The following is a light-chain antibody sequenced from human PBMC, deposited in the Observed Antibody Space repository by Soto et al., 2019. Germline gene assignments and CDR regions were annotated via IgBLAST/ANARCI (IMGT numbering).Light chain of an antibody. CDR3: CSYAGTTHV. J-gene: IGLJ1*01. Sequence: QSALTQPPSVSGSPGQSVTISCTGTSSDIGGYNYVSWYQQLPGKAPKLMIYDVSKRPSGVPDRFSCSNSGNTASLTISGLQAEDEADYYCCSYAGTTHVFGTGTKLTVL. V-gene: IGLV2-11*01. CDR1: SSDIGGYNY. CDR2: DVS.